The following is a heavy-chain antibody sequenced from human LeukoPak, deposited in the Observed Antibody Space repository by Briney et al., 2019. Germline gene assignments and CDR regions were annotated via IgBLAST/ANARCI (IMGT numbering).Heavy chain of an antibody. CDR2: IYTSGNT. D-gene: IGHD5-24*01. Sequence: SETLSLTCTVSGGSISSYYWSWIRQPAGKGLEWIGRIYTSGNTNYSSSLQSRVNMSVDTSKNHFSLKLSSVTAADTAVYYCARNRDGFNSFDYWGQGTLVTVSS. V-gene: IGHV4-4*07. J-gene: IGHJ4*02. CDR1: GGSISSYY. CDR3: ARNRDGFNSFDY.